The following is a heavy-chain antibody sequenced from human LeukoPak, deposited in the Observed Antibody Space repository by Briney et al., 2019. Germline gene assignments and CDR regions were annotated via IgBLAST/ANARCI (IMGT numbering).Heavy chain of an antibody. CDR3: AKELDSSGYYLGYFDY. CDR2: ISGSGGST. D-gene: IGHD3-22*01. J-gene: IGHJ4*02. V-gene: IGHV3-23*01. Sequence: GGSLRLSCAASGFTFSSYAMSWVRQAPGKGLEWVSAISGSGGSTYYADSVKGRFTISRDNSKNTLYLQMNSLRAEDTAVYYCAKELDSSGYYLGYFDYWGQGTLVTVSS. CDR1: GFTFSSYA.